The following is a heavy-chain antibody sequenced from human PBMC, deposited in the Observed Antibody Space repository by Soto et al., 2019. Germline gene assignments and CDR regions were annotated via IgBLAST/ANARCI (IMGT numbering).Heavy chain of an antibody. CDR1: GFTLSSYA. V-gene: IGHV3-23*01. CDR2: ISGSGGST. Sequence: GGSLRLSSAASGFTLSSYAMSWVRQAPGKGLEWVSAISGSGGSTYYADSVKGRFTISRDNSKNTLYLQMNSLRAEDTAVYYCAKAYYYDSSGYNPYYYYYGMDVWGPASTVTV. CDR3: AKAYYYDSSGYNPYYYYYGMDV. J-gene: IGHJ6*02. D-gene: IGHD3-22*01.